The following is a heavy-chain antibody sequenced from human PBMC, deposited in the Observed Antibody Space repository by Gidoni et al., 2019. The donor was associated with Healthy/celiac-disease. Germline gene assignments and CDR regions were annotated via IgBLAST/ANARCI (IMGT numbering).Heavy chain of an antibody. J-gene: IGHJ6*02. V-gene: IGHV3-23*01. Sequence: EVQLLESGGGLVQPGGSLRLSCAASGFTFSSSAMSWVRQAPGQGLEWVSAISGSGGSTYYADSVKGRFTISRDNSKNTLYLQMNSLRAEDTAVYYCAKDRGSSSWYYYYYGMDVWGQGTTVTVSS. CDR1: GFTFSSSA. CDR2: ISGSGGST. CDR3: AKDRGSSSWYYYYYGMDV. D-gene: IGHD6-13*01.